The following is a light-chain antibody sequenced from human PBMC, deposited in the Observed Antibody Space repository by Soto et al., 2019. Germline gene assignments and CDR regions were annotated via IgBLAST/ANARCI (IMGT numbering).Light chain of an antibody. V-gene: IGKV1-39*01. J-gene: IGKJ5*01. CDR3: QQCHATPLT. CDR1: HAMSNY. CDR2: GAK. Sequence: DIQMTQSPSFLSASVGDRVTITFRASHAMSNYLNWYQQKPGKAPNLLIFGAKTLQSGVPSRFSGSGYGTDFTLTITTLQPEDVGIYYCQQCHATPLTFGQGTRLEI.